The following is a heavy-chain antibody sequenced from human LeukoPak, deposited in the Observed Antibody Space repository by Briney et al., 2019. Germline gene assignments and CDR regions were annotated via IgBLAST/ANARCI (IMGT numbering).Heavy chain of an antibody. V-gene: IGHV3-23*01. Sequence: GGSLRLSSEASGFXISSYAMTWVRQAPGKGQVWFSGISSSGGTTYYSDSVKGRFTISGDNSKSTLYLQMNSLIAEDTAGYYCARDRGSTSGRGMDYWGQGTLVTVSS. CDR1: GFXISSYA. CDR2: ISSSGGTT. CDR3: ARDRGSTSGRGMDY. D-gene: IGHD1-26*01. J-gene: IGHJ4*02.